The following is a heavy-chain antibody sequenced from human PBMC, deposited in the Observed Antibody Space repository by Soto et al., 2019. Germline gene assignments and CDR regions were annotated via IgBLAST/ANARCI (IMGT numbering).Heavy chain of an antibody. V-gene: IGHV3-48*02. CDR2: ISSDGSAK. J-gene: IGHJ4*02. D-gene: IGHD3-10*01. CDR3: AASLYGSGLSFDY. Sequence: EVQLVESGGGLVQPGGSLRLSCAASGFIFSTYSMNWVRQAPGKGLEWVSYISSDGSAKYYTDSVKGRLIISRDNAKNSLYLQMNSLRNEDTALYYGAASLYGSGLSFDYWGQGTLVTVSS. CDR1: GFIFSTYS.